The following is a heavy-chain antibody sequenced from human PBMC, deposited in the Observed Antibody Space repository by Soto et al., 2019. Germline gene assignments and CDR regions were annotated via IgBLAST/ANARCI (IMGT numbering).Heavy chain of an antibody. CDR1: GGSISSSSYY. CDR3: ARRAFYGEWDYYYYGMEV. CDR2: IYYSGST. Sequence: PSETLSLTCTVSGGSISSSSYYWGWIRQPPGKGLEWIGSIYYSGSTYYNPSLKSRVTISVDTSKNQFSLKLSSVTAADTAVYYCARRAFYGEWDYYYYGMEVWGQGTTVTVSS. D-gene: IGHD4-17*01. V-gene: IGHV4-39*01. J-gene: IGHJ6*02.